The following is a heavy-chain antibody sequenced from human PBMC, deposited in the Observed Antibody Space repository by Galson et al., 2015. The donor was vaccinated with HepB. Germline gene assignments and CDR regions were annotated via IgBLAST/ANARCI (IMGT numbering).Heavy chain of an antibody. V-gene: IGHV1-2*02. CDR1: GYIVTGYY. D-gene: IGHD6-19*01. CDR3: ARGVSVVSGPSGWYGGLIDP. Sequence: SVKVSCKASGYIVTGYYMHWVRQSPGQGLEWMGWINPNSGGTNYAQKFQGRVTMTRDTSIRTAYMELSRLRTDDTAVYYCARGVSVVSGPSGWYGGLIDPWGQGTLVTVSS. CDR2: INPNSGGT. J-gene: IGHJ5*02.